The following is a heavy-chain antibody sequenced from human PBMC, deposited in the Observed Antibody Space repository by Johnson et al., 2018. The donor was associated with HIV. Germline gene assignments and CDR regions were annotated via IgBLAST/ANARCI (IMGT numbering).Heavy chain of an antibody. CDR2: VSYDGTNE. J-gene: IGHJ3*02. V-gene: IGHV3-30*03. Sequence: QVQLVESGGGVVQPGRSLRLSCAASGFTFSRYGMHWVRQAPGKGLEWVAFVSYDGTNEFYADFVKGRFTVSRDNSKNTMYLEMNSLRAEDTAVFYCARTPRPYYYDSSDGAFDIWGQGTMVTVSS. D-gene: IGHD3-22*01. CDR1: GFTFSRYG. CDR3: ARTPRPYYYDSSDGAFDI.